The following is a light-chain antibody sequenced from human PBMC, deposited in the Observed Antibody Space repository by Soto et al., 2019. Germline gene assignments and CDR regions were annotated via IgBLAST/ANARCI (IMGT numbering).Light chain of an antibody. CDR1: QSVSSSY. CDR3: QQYCTSPPST. Sequence: EIVLTQSPGTLSLSPGERATLSCRASQSVSSSYLAWYQQKPGQAPRLLINGASSRATGIPDRFSGSGSGTDFTLTIIRLEQEDFAVYYCQQYCTSPPSTFGQGTRLEIK. J-gene: IGKJ5*01. V-gene: IGKV3-20*01. CDR2: GAS.